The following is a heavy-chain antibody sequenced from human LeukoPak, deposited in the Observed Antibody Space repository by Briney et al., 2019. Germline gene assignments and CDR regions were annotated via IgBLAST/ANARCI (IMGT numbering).Heavy chain of an antibody. J-gene: IGHJ3*02. V-gene: IGHV3-66*01. CDR1: GFTVSSNY. CDR3: ASATGTMPDAFDI. Sequence: PGGSLRLSCAASGFTVSSNYMSWVRQAPGKWLEWVSIIYSRGSTYYADSVKGRFAISRDNSKNTLYLQMNSLRAEDTAVYYCASATGTMPDAFDIWGQGTMVTVSS. CDR2: IYSRGST. D-gene: IGHD1-1*01.